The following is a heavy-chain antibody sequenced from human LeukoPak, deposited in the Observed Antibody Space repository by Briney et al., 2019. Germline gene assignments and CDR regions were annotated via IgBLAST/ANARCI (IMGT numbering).Heavy chain of an antibody. CDR1: GFTVSSNY. CDR3: ARVRLGSGWSLFDF. V-gene: IGHV3-53*04. J-gene: IGHJ4*02. CDR2: IYSGGST. Sequence: GGSLRLSCAASGFTVSSNYMNWVRQAPGKGLEWVSVIYSGGSTYYADSVKGRFTISRHISQNTLYLQMDSLRAEDTAVYYCARVRLGSGWSLFDFWGQGTLVTVSS. D-gene: IGHD6-19*01.